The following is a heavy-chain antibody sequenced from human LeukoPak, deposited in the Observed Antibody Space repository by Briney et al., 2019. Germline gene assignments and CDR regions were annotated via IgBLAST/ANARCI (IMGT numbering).Heavy chain of an antibody. Sequence: GGSLRLSCSASGFTFSTYAMHWVRQAPGKGLEYVSAISSNGGSTYYADSVKGRFTISRGNSKNTLYLQMSSLRAEDTAVYYCVKDQNYYGWFDPWGQGTLVTVSS. CDR2: ISSNGGST. CDR3: VKDQNYYGWFDP. J-gene: IGHJ5*02. V-gene: IGHV3-64D*06. D-gene: IGHD3-10*01. CDR1: GFTFSTYA.